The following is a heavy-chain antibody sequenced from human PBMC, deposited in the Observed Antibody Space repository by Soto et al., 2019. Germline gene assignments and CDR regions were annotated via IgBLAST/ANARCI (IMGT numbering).Heavy chain of an antibody. CDR2: IYYSEST. Sequence: PSETLSLTCTVSGGSISSYYWSWIRQPPGKGLEWIGYIYYSESTNYNPSLKSRVIISVDTSKNQFSLKLSSLTAADTAVYYCARGGHCSGTSCYLDFDYWGQGTLVTVSS. V-gene: IGHV4-59*12. D-gene: IGHD2-2*01. J-gene: IGHJ4*02. CDR3: ARGGHCSGTSCYLDFDY. CDR1: GGSISSYY.